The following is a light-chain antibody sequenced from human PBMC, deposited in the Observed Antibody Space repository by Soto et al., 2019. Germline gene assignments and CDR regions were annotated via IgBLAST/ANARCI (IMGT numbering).Light chain of an antibody. CDR2: AAS. CDR3: QQSYSTLMYT. CDR1: QPISNS. V-gene: IGKV1-39*01. Sequence: DIQMTQSPSSLSASVGDRVTITCRASQPISNSSNWYQQKPGKAPKLLIYAASSLQSGVPSRFSGSGSGTDFTLTISSLQPEDFATFYCQQSYSTLMYTFGQGTKLEIK. J-gene: IGKJ2*01.